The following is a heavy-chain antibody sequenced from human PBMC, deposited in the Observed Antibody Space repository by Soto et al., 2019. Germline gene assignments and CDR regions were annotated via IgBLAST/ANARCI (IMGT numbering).Heavy chain of an antibody. V-gene: IGHV1-46*01. D-gene: IGHD4-17*01. Sequence: ASVKVSCKASGYTFTSYYMHWVRQAPGQGLEWMGIINPSGGSTSYAQKFQGRVTMTRDTSTSTVYMELSSLRSEDTAVYYCARAPGYGDYGQDHDAFDIWGQGTMVTVSS. CDR1: GYTFTSYY. J-gene: IGHJ3*02. CDR2: INPSGGST. CDR3: ARAPGYGDYGQDHDAFDI.